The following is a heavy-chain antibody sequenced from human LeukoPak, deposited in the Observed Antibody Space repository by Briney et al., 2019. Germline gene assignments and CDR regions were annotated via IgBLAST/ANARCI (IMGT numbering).Heavy chain of an antibody. CDR1: GGSLYSAAYY. J-gene: IGHJ3*01. D-gene: IGHD2-8*01. V-gene: IGHV4-61*08. CDR3: VREEDGVVDDAFDV. CDR2: IHHTGTT. Sequence: PSETLSLTCTVSGGSLYSAAYYWSWIRQHPGKGLEWIGFIHHTGTTISNPSLKSRVTISADTSKNQFSLKLRSVTAADTAVYFCVREEDGVVDDAFDVWGPGTMVTVSS.